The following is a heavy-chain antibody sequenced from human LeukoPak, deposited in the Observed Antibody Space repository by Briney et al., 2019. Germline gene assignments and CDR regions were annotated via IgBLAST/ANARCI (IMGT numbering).Heavy chain of an antibody. CDR3: AIRWANFDY. Sequence: GGSLRLSCAASGFTFSNYEMNWVRQAPGKGLQWASYITSSGSTIYYADSVKGRFTISRDNAKNSLYLQMSSLRAEDTAVYYCAIRWANFDYWGQGTLVTVSS. CDR2: ITSSGSTI. CDR1: GFTFSNYE. J-gene: IGHJ4*02. V-gene: IGHV3-48*03. D-gene: IGHD1-26*01.